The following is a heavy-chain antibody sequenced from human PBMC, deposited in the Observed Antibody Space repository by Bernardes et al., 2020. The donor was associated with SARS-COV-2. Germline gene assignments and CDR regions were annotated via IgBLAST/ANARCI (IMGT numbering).Heavy chain of an antibody. D-gene: IGHD2-8*01. J-gene: IGHJ4*02. CDR3: ARDGGGGVYAGFDY. Sequence: ASVKVSCKASGYTLTSYGIHWVRQAPGQGLEWMGWISRYNGYTDYAQNLQGRVTMTTEPSMTTAYMELRSLRSDDTAGYYWARDGGGGVYAGFDYWGQGTLVTVSS. CDR1: GYTLTSYG. V-gene: IGHV1-18*01. CDR2: ISRYNGYT.